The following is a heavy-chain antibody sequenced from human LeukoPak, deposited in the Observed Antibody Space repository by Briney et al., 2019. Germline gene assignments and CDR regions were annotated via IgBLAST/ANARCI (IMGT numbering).Heavy chain of an antibody. J-gene: IGHJ4*02. V-gene: IGHV1-2*02. Sequence: ASVKVSCKASGYTFTGYYMHWVRQAPGQGLEWMGWINPKSGGTNYAQKFQGRATMTRDTSISTAYLELSSLRSDDTAVFYCARDGDYGTGSYYRGCIDSWGQGTPVTVSP. CDR2: INPKSGGT. CDR3: ARDGDYGTGSYYRGCIDS. CDR1: GYTFTGYY. D-gene: IGHD3-10*01.